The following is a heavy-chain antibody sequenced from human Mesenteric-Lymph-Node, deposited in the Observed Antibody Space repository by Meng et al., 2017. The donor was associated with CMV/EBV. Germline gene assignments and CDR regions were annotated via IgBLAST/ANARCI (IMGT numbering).Heavy chain of an antibody. J-gene: IGHJ5*02. CDR2: IYYSGST. CDR3: TRDRGNLAWFDP. Sequence: SETLSLTCTVSGGSISSSSYYWGWIRQPPGKGLEWIGSIYYSGSTYYNPSLKSRVTISVDTSKNQFSLKLSSVTAADTAVYYCTRDRGNLAWFDPWGQGTLVTVSS. V-gene: IGHV4-39*07. CDR1: GGSISSSSYY. D-gene: IGHD1-1*01.